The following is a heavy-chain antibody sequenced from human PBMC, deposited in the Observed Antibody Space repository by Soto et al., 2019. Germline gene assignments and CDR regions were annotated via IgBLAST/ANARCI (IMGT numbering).Heavy chain of an antibody. V-gene: IGHV4-34*01. CDR3: ARVPSSTPMTAIDS. CDR2: INHSGSS. D-gene: IGHD3-22*01. J-gene: IGHJ4*02. CDR1: GGSFSGHY. Sequence: PSETLSLTCAVYGGSFSGHYWNWVRQFPGKGLEWIGEINHSGSSNYNPSLKSRLIISVDTSKNQFSLKLSSVTAADTAIYYCARVPSSTPMTAIDSWGQGTPVTVSS.